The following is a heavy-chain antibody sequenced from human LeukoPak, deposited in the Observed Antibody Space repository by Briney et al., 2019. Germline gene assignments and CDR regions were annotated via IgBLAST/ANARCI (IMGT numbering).Heavy chain of an antibody. CDR3: ATDRPSDSSGYNC. CDR2: VDPEDGET. V-gene: IGHV1-69-2*01. CDR1: GYTFTYYY. Sequence: ASVKISCKVSGYTFTYYYMHWVPQAPGKGLEWMGLVDPEDGETIYAEKFQGRVTITADTSTDTAYMELSSLRSEDTAVYYCATDRPSDSSGYNCWGQGTLVTVSS. J-gene: IGHJ4*02. D-gene: IGHD3-22*01.